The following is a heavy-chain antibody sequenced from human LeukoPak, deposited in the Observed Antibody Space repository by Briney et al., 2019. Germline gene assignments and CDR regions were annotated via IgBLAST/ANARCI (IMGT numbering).Heavy chain of an antibody. D-gene: IGHD6-19*01. CDR3: ARDPRGIAVAGTLDY. Sequence: PGRSLRLSCAASGFTFSSYGMHWVRQSPGKGLEWAAVTWYDGSKTYYADSVKGRFTSSRDNSKNTMYVKINSLRDEDTAVYYCARDPRGIAVAGTLDYWGQGTQVTVSS. CDR2: TWYDGSKT. J-gene: IGHJ4*02. V-gene: IGHV3-33*01. CDR1: GFTFSSYG.